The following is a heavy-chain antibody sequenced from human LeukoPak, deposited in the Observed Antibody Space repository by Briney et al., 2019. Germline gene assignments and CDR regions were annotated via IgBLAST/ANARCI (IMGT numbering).Heavy chain of an antibody. Sequence: SETLSLPCTVSGGSISSYYWSWIRHPPGKGLEWIGYIYYSRSTNYNTSLKSRVNISVDTSKNQFSLKLSSVTAADTAVYYCARGIRRGYSGYGYDYWGQGTLVTVSS. CDR3: ARGIRRGYSGYGYDY. D-gene: IGHD5-12*01. CDR1: GGSISSYY. V-gene: IGHV4-59*01. CDR2: IYYSRST. J-gene: IGHJ4*02.